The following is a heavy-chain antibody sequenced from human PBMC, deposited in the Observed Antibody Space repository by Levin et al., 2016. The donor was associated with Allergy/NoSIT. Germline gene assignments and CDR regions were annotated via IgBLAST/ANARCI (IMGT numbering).Heavy chain of an antibody. Sequence: SGPTLVKPTETLTLTCTVSGFSLSNARMGVSWIRQPPGKALEWLAHIFSNDEKSYSTSLKSRLTISKDTSKSQVVLTMTNMDPVDTATYYCARFITIFGVVIQSTRIRFDPWGQGTLVTVSS. CDR1: GFSLSNARMG. V-gene: IGHV2-26*01. J-gene: IGHJ5*02. CDR3: ARFITIFGVVIQSTRIRFDP. D-gene: IGHD3-3*01. CDR2: IFSNDEK.